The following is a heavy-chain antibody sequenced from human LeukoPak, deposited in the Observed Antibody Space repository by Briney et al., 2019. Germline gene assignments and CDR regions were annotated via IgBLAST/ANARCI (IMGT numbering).Heavy chain of an antibody. CDR3: ARIRDGYNDAYDI. Sequence: GASVTVSCKASGYTFTKSYIHWVRHAPGQRLEWMGLIKPGGDNTNYAQNFQGRVTMTSDTSARTVYIELSSLRSEDTAIYYCARIRDGYNDAYDIWGQGTVVTVPS. CDR2: IKPGGDNT. J-gene: IGHJ3*02. CDR1: GYTFTKSY. V-gene: IGHV1-46*01. D-gene: IGHD5-24*01.